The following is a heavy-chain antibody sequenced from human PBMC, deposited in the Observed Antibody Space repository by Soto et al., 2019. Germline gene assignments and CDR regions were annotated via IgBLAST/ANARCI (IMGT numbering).Heavy chain of an antibody. Sequence: SETLSLTCTVSGGSISSYYWSWIRQPPGKGLEWIGYIYYSGSTNYNPSLKSRVTISVDTSKNQFSLKLSSVTAADTAAYYCARDKDSGWYEGTGFDYWGQGTLVTVSS. CDR1: GGSISSYY. D-gene: IGHD6-19*01. CDR2: IYYSGST. CDR3: ARDKDSGWYEGTGFDY. V-gene: IGHV4-59*01. J-gene: IGHJ4*02.